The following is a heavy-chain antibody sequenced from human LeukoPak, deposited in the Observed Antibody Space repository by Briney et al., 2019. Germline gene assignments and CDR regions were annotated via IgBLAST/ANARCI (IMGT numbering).Heavy chain of an antibody. CDR1: GYTYTSYA. D-gene: IGHD6-13*01. Sequence: ASVTVFCTASGYTYTSYAMHWVRQAPGQRLEWMGWINAGNGNTKYSQKFQGRVTITRDTSASTAYMELSSLRSEDTAVYYCARVRQQLVPVYWGQGTLVTVSS. CDR2: INAGNGNT. J-gene: IGHJ4*02. V-gene: IGHV1-3*01. CDR3: ARVRQQLVPVY.